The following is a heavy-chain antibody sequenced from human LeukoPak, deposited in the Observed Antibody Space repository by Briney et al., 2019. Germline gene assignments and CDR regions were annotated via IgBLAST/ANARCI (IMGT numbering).Heavy chain of an antibody. J-gene: IGHJ6*02. CDR3: ARLRLLGGPRSNYYYYGMDV. CDR2: IYYSGST. V-gene: IGHV4-59*08. Sequence: SETLSLTCTVSGGSISSYYWSWIRQPPGKGLEWIGYIYYSGSTNYSPSLKSRVTISVDTSKNQFSLKLSSVTAADTAVYYCARLRLLGGPRSNYYYYGMDVWGQGTTVTVSS. D-gene: IGHD2-15*01. CDR1: GGSISSYY.